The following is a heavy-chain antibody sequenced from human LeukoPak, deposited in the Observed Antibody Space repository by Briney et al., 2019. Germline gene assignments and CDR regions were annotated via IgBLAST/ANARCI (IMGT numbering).Heavy chain of an antibody. CDR1: GFSISRSS. CDR3: ARGNYYGMDV. CDR2: ITASSGTI. J-gene: IGHJ6*02. V-gene: IGHV3-48*04. Sequence: GGCLRLSCAASGFSISRSSMNWVRQAPGKGLECGSYITASSGTIYYGDSVKGRFAISRDNAKNSLYLQMNSLRVEDTAVYYCARGNYYGMDVWGQGTTVTVSS.